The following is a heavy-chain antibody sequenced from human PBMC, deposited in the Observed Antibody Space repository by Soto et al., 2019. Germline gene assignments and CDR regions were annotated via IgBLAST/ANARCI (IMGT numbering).Heavy chain of an antibody. Sequence: QMQLVQSGAEVKKPGSSVHVSCKVSRDTFTANALTWLRQAPGQGLAWIGGIIPGFVKPSYAHNFQGRVTIMVDRSADESTSAAYRELSNLRSEYTAVYGCARVSLGGPVNYWGQGTLVTVSS. V-gene: IGHV1-69*01. CDR1: RDTFTANA. J-gene: IGHJ4*02. D-gene: IGHD2-15*01. CDR3: ARVSLGGPVNY. CDR2: IIPGFVKP.